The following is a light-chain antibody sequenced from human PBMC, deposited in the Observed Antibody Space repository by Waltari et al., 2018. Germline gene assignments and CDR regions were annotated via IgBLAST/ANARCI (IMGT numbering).Light chain of an antibody. J-gene: IGKJ4*01. Sequence: VVTQSPATLSVSPGKTVTLSCRASQRVNTNLAWYQQKPGQAPRLLLFAAATRAPGIPGRFGGSGSGTEFTRTITSLQFEDVGVYFCQQYHKWPPGGFGGGTKV. CDR3: QQYHKWPPGG. V-gene: IGKV3-15*01. CDR1: QRVNTN. CDR2: AAA.